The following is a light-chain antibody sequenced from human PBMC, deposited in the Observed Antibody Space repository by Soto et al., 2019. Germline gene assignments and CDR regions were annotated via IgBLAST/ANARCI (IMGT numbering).Light chain of an antibody. CDR2: GAS. V-gene: IGKV3-20*01. CDR3: HQYGYSPPT. J-gene: IGKJ1*01. CDR1: QSISNNY. Sequence: EIVMTQSPGTLSLSPGERATLSCRASQSISNNYLAWYQQKPGQAPRLLIYGASTRATGIPARFSGSGSGTEFTLTISSLQSEDFAVYYCHQYGYSPPTFGQGTKVDIK.